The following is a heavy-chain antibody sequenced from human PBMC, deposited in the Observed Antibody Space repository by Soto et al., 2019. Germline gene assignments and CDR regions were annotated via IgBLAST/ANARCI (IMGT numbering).Heavy chain of an antibody. D-gene: IGHD3-10*01. CDR1: GGSISSDY. Sequence: SETLSLTCTVSGGSISSDYWTWIRQPPGKGLEWIGYVYYSGSTKYNPSLKSRVTMSVDTSKSQFSLKLSSVTAADTAVYYCGNMAYIYYYMDVWGKGTTVTVSS. V-gene: IGHV4-59*08. CDR3: GNMAYIYYYMDV. CDR2: VYYSGST. J-gene: IGHJ6*03.